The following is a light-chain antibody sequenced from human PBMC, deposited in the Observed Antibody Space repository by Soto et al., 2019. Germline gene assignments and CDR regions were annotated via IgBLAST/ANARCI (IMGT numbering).Light chain of an antibody. V-gene: IGLV1-44*01. CDR3: QSYDSSLSAWV. Sequence: QPVLTQPPSASGTPGQRVTISCSGSTSNIGSNNVNWYRQLPGTAPKLLLFNNERRPSGVPGRVSGSKSGTSASLAFTGLQAEDEADYYCQSYDSSLSAWVFGGGTKLTVL. J-gene: IGLJ3*02. CDR2: NNE. CDR1: TSNIGSNN.